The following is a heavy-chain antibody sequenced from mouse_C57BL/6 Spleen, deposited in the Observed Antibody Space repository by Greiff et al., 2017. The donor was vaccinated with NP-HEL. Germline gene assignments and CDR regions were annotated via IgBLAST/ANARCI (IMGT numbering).Heavy chain of an antibody. J-gene: IGHJ1*03. V-gene: IGHV1-42*01. D-gene: IGHD1-1*01. CDR2: INPSTGGT. Sequence: VQLQQSGPELVKPGASVKISCKASGYSFTGYYMNWVKQSPEKSLEWIGEINPSTGGTTYNQKFKAKATLTVDKSSSTAYMQLKSLTSEDSAVYYCARRYYGSSYVRDWYFDVWGTGTTVTVSS. CDR1: GYSFTGYY. CDR3: ARRYYGSSYVRDWYFDV.